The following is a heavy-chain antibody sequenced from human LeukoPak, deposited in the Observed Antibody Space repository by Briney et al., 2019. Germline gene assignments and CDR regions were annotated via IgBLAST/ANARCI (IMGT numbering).Heavy chain of an antibody. J-gene: IGHJ4*02. D-gene: IGHD4-17*01. CDR3: ARAPTPMTTVTTLGY. Sequence: GGSLRLSCAASGFTFSDYYMSWVRQAPGKGLEWVAVISFDGTNKYYADSVKGRFTISRDNSKNTLYLQMNSLRPEDTAVYYCARAPTPMTTVTTLGYWGQGTLVTVSS. CDR1: GFTFSDYY. V-gene: IGHV3-30-3*01. CDR2: ISFDGTNK.